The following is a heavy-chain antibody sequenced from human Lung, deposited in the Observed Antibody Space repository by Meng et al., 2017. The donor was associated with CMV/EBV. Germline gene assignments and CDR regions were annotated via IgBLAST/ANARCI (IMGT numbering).Heavy chain of an antibody. V-gene: IGHV1-69*10. CDR2: ISPMRSVT. CDR3: VASEEFYHFRSGWEWYYHYGMDV. CDR1: GDTFNKYV. D-gene: IGHD3-3*02. J-gene: IGHJ6*02. Sequence: SVKVSCKASGDTFNKYVTSWVRQAPGQGLEWMGGISPMRSVTNYAQKFQGRVTIIADTSTAKVYMELSSLRSEDTAMYYCVASEEFYHFRSGWEWYYHYGMDVWGPGXTVTVSS.